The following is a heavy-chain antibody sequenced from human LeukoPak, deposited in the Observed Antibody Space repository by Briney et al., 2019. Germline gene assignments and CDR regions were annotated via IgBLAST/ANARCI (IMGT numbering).Heavy chain of an antibody. Sequence: PSETLSLTCTVSGGSISSYYWSWIRQPPGKGLEWIGYIYYSGSTNYNPSLKSRVTMSVDTSKNQFSLKLSSVTAADTAVYYCASAEFPHYYYYGMDVWGQGTTVTVSS. V-gene: IGHV4-59*12. D-gene: IGHD3-10*01. J-gene: IGHJ6*02. CDR2: IYYSGST. CDR3: ASAEFPHYYYYGMDV. CDR1: GGSISSYY.